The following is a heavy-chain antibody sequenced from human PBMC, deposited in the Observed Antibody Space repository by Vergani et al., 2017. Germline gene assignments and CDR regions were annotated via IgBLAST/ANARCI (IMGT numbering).Heavy chain of an antibody. V-gene: IGHV5-51*01. CDR2: IYPGDSDT. CDR3: AGSMVRGVWWFDP. CDR1: GYSFTSYW. D-gene: IGHD3-10*01. Sequence: EVQLVQSGAEVKKPGESLKISCKGSGYSFTSYWIGWVRQMPGKGLEWMGVIYPGDSDTRYSPSFKGQVTIAADKSISTASLQWSSLKASDTAMYYCAGSMVRGVWWFDPWGQGTRVTVSS. J-gene: IGHJ5*02.